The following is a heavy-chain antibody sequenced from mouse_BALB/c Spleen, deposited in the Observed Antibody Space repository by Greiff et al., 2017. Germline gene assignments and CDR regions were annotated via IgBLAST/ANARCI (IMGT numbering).Heavy chain of an antibody. Sequence: EVQLQQSGPGLVKPSQSLSLTCTVTGYSITSDYAWNWIRQFPGNKLEWMGYISYSGSTSYNPSLKSRISITRDTSKNQFFLQLNSVTTEDTATYYCARYYGSSYMDYWGQGTSVTVSA. V-gene: IGHV3-2*02. CDR2: ISYSGST. CDR3: ARYYGSSYMDY. D-gene: IGHD1-1*01. CDR1: GYSITSDYA. J-gene: IGHJ4*01.